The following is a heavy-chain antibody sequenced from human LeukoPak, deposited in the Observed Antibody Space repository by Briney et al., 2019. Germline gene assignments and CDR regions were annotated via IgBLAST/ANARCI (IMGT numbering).Heavy chain of an antibody. CDR3: ARARPQFDY. CDR1: GDSISSTH. CDR2: IYTNGGT. V-gene: IGHV4-4*07. Sequence: SETLSLTCTVSGDSISSTHWSWIRQPAGKGLEWIGRIYTNGGTDYNPSLKSRVTISRDTSKNQFSLQLTSVTAADTAVYYCARARPQFDYWGQGTLLTVSS. J-gene: IGHJ4*02. D-gene: IGHD5-24*01.